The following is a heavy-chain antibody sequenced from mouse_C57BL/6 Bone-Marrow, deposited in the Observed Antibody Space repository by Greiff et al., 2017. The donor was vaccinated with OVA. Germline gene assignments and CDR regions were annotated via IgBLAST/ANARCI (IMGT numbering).Heavy chain of an antibody. D-gene: IGHD4-1*01. CDR3: ARLNWDFDY. Sequence: QLQQSGPELVKPGASVKISCKASGYTFTDYYMNWVKQSHGKSLEWIGDINPNNGGTSYNQKFKGKATLTVDKSSSTAYMELRSLTSEDSAVYYCARLNWDFDYWGQGTTLTVSS. V-gene: IGHV1-26*01. CDR2: INPNNGGT. CDR1: GYTFTDYY. J-gene: IGHJ2*01.